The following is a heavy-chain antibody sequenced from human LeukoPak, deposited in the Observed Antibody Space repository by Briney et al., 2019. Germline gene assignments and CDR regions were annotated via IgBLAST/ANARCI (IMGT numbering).Heavy chain of an antibody. Sequence: GGSLRLSCAASGFTFSSYAMSWVRQAPGKGLEWVSAISGSGGSTYYADSVKGRFTISRDNSKNTLYLQMNSLRAEDTAVYYCAKDLIRGYSYGSLGDYWGQGTLVTVSS. J-gene: IGHJ4*02. CDR1: GFTFSSYA. CDR2: ISGSGGST. CDR3: AKDLIRGYSYGSLGDY. V-gene: IGHV3-23*01. D-gene: IGHD5-18*01.